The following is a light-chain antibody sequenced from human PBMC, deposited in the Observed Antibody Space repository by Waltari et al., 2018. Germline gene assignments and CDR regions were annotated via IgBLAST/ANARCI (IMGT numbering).Light chain of an antibody. V-gene: IGLV1-47*01. CDR1: SSNIGSNY. J-gene: IGLJ3*02. Sequence: QSVLTQPPSASGTPGQRVTISCSGSSSNIGSNYVYWYQQLPGTAPKLLIYTSDQRPSGVPARFSGSKSGTSASLAISGLRSEDEADYYCAAWDDSLSGRVFGGGTKLTVL. CDR3: AAWDDSLSGRV. CDR2: TSD.